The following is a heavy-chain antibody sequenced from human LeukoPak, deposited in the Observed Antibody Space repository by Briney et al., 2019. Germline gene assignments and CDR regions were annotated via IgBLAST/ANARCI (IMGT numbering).Heavy chain of an antibody. Sequence: GRSLRLSCAASGFSFSNYGMHWVRQAPGKGLEWVAVIWYDGTSKYYADSVKGRFTVSRDNSKNTLYLQMNSLRAEDTAVYYCARVGYNSGWYEYWGQGALVTVSS. J-gene: IGHJ4*02. CDR2: IWYDGTSK. D-gene: IGHD6-19*01. V-gene: IGHV3-33*01. CDR1: GFSFSNYG. CDR3: ARVGYNSGWYEY.